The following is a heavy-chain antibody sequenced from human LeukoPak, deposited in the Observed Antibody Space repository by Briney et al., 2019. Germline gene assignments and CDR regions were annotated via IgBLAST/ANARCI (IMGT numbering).Heavy chain of an antibody. J-gene: IGHJ5*02. CDR2: IIAKLGTS. CDR1: GGRFNNYV. V-gene: IGHV1-69*15. CDR3: AKDRPELRDNYSDYLGGFDP. D-gene: IGHD4-11*01. Sequence: SVKVSCKASGGRFNNYVFSWVRQAPGQGLEWMGRIIAKLGTSNYAQKFQGRVSIVADESTSTAYMELSSPRSEDTAVYYCAKDRPELRDNYSDYLGGFDPWGQGTLVTVSS.